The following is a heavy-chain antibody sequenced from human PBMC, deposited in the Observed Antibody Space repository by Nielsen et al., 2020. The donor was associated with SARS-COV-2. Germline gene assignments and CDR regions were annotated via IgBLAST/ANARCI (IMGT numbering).Heavy chain of an antibody. J-gene: IGHJ3*02. CDR1: GFTVSSYS. D-gene: IGHD3-3*01. Sequence: GGSLRLSCAASGFTVSSYSMNWVRQAPGKVLEWVSSISSSSSYIYYADSVKGRFTISRDNAKNSLYLQMNSLRAEDTAVYYCARVLSYTFDIWGQGTMVTVSS. V-gene: IGHV3-21*01. CDR2: ISSSSSYI. CDR3: ARVLSYTFDI.